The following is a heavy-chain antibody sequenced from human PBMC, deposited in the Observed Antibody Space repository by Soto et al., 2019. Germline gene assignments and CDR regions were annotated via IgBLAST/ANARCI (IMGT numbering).Heavy chain of an antibody. J-gene: IGHJ4*02. CDR2: IGAKGDAT. CDR3: VKVDWYSVDC. Sequence: GESLKISCSASGFTFQNYVIHWVRQAPGKGLEYVSAIGAKGDATYADSVKGRFSISRDNSKNSLFLQMTNVTFEDTATYFCVKVDWYSVDCWGQGAMATV. CDR1: GFTFQNYV. D-gene: IGHD2-21*02. V-gene: IGHV3-64D*06.